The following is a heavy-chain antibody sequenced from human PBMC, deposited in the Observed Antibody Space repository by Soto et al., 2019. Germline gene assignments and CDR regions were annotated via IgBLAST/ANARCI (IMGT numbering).Heavy chain of an antibody. D-gene: IGHD1-7*01. V-gene: IGHV3-23*01. J-gene: IGHJ4*02. CDR2: ISGSGGST. CDR3: AKDGSRITGTTSDY. Sequence: EVQLLESGGGLVQPGGSLRLSCAASGFTFSSYAMSWVRQAPGKGLEWVSAISGSGGSTYYADSVKGRFTISRDNSKNALYLQMNSLRAEDTAVYYCAKDGSRITGTTSDYWGQGTLVTVSS. CDR1: GFTFSSYA.